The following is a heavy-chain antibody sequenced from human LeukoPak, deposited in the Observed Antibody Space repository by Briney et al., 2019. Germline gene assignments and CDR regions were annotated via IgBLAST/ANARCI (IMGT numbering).Heavy chain of an antibody. Sequence: PSETLSLTCSVSGAFSSSYYWTWIRQPAGKGLECIGRIYTGGSANYNPSLRSRVNMSVDKSKNQFSLKLSSVTAADTAVYYCARGCRSTSCYFSGGNWFDPWGQGTLVIVSS. J-gene: IGHJ5*02. V-gene: IGHV4-4*07. CDR3: ARGCRSTSCYFSGGNWFDP. CDR2: IYTGGSA. CDR1: GAFSSSYY. D-gene: IGHD2-2*01.